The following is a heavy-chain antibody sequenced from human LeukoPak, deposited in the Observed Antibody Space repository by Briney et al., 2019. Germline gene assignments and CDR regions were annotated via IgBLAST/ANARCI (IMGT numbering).Heavy chain of an antibody. J-gene: IGHJ4*02. D-gene: IGHD1-26*01. Sequence: KHGGSLRLSCAASGFTFSDAWMSWVRQAPGKGLEWVGRIKSKTDGGTTDYAAPVKGRFTISRDDSKNTLYLQMNSLKTEDTAVYYCTTRGGSFSIFDYWGQGTLVTVSS. CDR3: TTRGGSFSIFDY. CDR1: GFTFSDAW. CDR2: IKSKTDGGTT. V-gene: IGHV3-15*01.